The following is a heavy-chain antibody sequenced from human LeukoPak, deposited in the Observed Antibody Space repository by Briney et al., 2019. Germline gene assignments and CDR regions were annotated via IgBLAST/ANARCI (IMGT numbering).Heavy chain of an antibody. CDR3: ARDSGWYRY. V-gene: IGHV3-48*01. J-gene: IGHJ4*02. Sequence: GGSLRLSCAASGFTFSSYTMTWVRQAPGKGLEWVSYISSSSSTIYYADSVKGRFTISRDNAKNSLYLQMNSLRAEDTAVYYCARDSGWYRYWGQGTLVTVSS. D-gene: IGHD6-13*01. CDR2: ISSSSSTI. CDR1: GFTFSSYT.